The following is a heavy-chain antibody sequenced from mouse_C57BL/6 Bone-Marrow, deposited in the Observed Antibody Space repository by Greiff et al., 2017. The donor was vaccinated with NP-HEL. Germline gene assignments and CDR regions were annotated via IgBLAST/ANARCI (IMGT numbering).Heavy chain of an antibody. CDR1: GFSLSTSGMG. CDR3: ARIYDGYLYAMDY. J-gene: IGHJ4*01. CDR2: IYWGDDK. V-gene: IGHV8-12*01. D-gene: IGHD2-3*01. Sequence: QVTLKESGPGILQSSQTLSLTCSFSGFSLSTSGMGVSWIRQPSGQGLEWLAHIYWGDDKRYNPSLKSRLPIFKESSRNQVFLKITRVDTAYTATYYGARIYDGYLYAMDYWGQGTSVTVSS.